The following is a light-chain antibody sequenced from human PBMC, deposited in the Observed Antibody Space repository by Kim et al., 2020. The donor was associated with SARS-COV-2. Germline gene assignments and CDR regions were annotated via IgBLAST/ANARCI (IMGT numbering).Light chain of an antibody. CDR3: QQYGSSPWT. CDR1: QSVSSNY. CDR2: GAS. V-gene: IGKV3-20*01. Sequence: VLTQSPGTLSLSPGERATLSCKASQSVSSNYLGWYQKKPGQAPRLLIFGASGRATDIPDRFSGSVSGTDFTLTISRLEPEDFAVYYCQQYGSSPWTFGQGTKVDIK. J-gene: IGKJ1*01.